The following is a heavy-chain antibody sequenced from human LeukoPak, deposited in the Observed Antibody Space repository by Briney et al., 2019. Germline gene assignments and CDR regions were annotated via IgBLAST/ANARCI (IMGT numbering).Heavy chain of an antibody. D-gene: IGHD4-17*01. Sequence: QPGGSLRLSCAASGFTFTTYWMSWVRQAPGKGLEWVANIKQDGSEKYYVDSVKGRFTISRDNAKNSLYLQMNSLRAEDTAVYYCAREFPYGDYPQNLDYWGQGTLVTVSS. CDR3: AREFPYGDYPQNLDY. J-gene: IGHJ4*02. CDR1: GFTFTTYW. CDR2: IKQDGSEK. V-gene: IGHV3-7*01.